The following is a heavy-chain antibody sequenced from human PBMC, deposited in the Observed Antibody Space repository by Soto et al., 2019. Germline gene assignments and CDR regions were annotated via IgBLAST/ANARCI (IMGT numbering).Heavy chain of an antibody. CDR2: ISGSGGST. J-gene: IGHJ4*02. Sequence: LSLTCAASGFTFSSYAMSWVRQAPGKGLEWVSAISGSGGSTYYADSVKGRFTISRDNSKNTLYLQMNSLRAEDTAVYYCAKSKIAAAAFDYWGQGTLVTVSS. V-gene: IGHV3-23*01. CDR3: AKSKIAAAAFDY. CDR1: GFTFSSYA. D-gene: IGHD6-13*01.